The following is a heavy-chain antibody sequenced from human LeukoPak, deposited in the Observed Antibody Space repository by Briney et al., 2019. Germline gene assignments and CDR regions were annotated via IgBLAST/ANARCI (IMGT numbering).Heavy chain of an antibody. CDR2: ISGSNGNT. V-gene: IGHV1-18*01. Sequence: ASVKVSCKASAYTFTSYGISWVRQAPGQGLEWMGWISGSNGNTKSAQSLQGRVTMTTDTSTSTAYMELRSLRSDDTAVYYCARGTVSGADYYYMDVWGTATTVTVSS. J-gene: IGHJ6*03. D-gene: IGHD1-26*01. CDR1: AYTFTSYG. CDR3: ARGTVSGADYYYMDV.